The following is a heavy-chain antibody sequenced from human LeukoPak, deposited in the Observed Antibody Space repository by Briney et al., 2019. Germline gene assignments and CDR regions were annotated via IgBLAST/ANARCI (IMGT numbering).Heavy chain of an antibody. CDR2: LHYSGST. J-gene: IGHJ4*02. CDR3: ARESYFSGWFDY. Sequence: PSDTLSLTCTVSGGSISGYFWSWIPQPPGKGLEWIGYLHYSGSTDYNPSLKSRVTISADTSKNQFSLKVRSVTAADTAVYFCARESYFSGWFDYWGQGTLVTVSS. CDR1: GGSISGYF. V-gene: IGHV4-59*01. D-gene: IGHD6-19*01.